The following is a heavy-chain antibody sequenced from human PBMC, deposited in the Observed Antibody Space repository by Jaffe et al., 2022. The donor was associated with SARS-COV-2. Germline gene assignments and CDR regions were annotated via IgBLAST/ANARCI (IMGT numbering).Heavy chain of an antibody. V-gene: IGHV3-23*04. Sequence: EVQLVESGGGLVQPGGSLRLSCAASGFTFSRYAMSWVRQAPGRGLEWVSTISASGTRTYYADSVKGRFTISRDNSKNTMYLQMSSLRAEDTAVYYCASFSDCGGDCPFDRWGQGTLVTVSS. J-gene: IGHJ5*02. CDR3: ASFSDCGGDCPFDR. CDR1: GFTFSRYA. CDR2: ISASGTRT. D-gene: IGHD2-21*02.